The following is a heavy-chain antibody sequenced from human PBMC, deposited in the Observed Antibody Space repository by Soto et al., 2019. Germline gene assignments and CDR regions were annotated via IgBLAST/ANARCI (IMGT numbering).Heavy chain of an antibody. CDR1: GFTFSDYY. CDR2: ISSTGTSTTIYT. J-gene: IGHJ3*01. CDR3: ARSHGSIGYHPFRFDL. D-gene: IGHD6-19*01. V-gene: IGHV3-11*06. Sequence: RRLSCTASGFTFSDYYMSWIRQAPGKGLEWVAYISSTGTSTTIYTKYIDSVKGRFTISRDNAKKSLYLQMNSMRADDTAVYYCARSHGSIGYHPFRFDLWGIGTMVTVAS.